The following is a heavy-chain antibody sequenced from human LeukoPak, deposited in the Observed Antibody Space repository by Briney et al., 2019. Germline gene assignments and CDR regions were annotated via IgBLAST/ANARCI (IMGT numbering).Heavy chain of an antibody. D-gene: IGHD4-17*01. CDR2: ISAYNGNT. J-gene: IGHJ4*02. Sequence: GASVKVSCKASGYTFTSYGISWVRQAPGQGLEWMGWISAYNGNTNYAQKVQGRVTMTTDTSTRTAYMEVRSLISDDTAVYYCARDLGTVTQVLLGYWGQGTLVTVSS. CDR1: GYTFTSYG. V-gene: IGHV1-18*01. CDR3: ARDLGTVTQVLLGY.